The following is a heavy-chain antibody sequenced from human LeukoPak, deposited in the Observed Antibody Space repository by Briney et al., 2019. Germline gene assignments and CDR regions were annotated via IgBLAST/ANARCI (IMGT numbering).Heavy chain of an antibody. J-gene: IGHJ6*04. CDR1: GGSISSGGYY. D-gene: IGHD2-15*01. V-gene: IGHV4-31*03. CDR3: GRAKALLYYYYGMDV. CDR2: IYYSGST. Sequence: SQTLSLTCTVSGGSISSGGYYWSWIRQHPGKGLEWIGYIYYSGSTYYNLSLKSRVTISGDTSKNQFSLKLSSVTAADTAVYYCGRAKALLYYYYGMDVWGKGTTVTVSS.